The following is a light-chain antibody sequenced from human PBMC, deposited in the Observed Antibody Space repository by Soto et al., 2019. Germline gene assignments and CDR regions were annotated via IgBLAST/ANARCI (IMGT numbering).Light chain of an antibody. CDR3: QQSYSTPLT. Sequence: DIQMTQSPSSLSASVGDRVTITCRESQSISSYLNWYQQKPGKAPNLLIYGASSLQSGVPSRFSGSGSGTDFTLTISSLQPEDFATYYCQQSYSTPLTFGGGTKVEIK. J-gene: IGKJ4*01. CDR2: GAS. CDR1: QSISSY. V-gene: IGKV1-39*01.